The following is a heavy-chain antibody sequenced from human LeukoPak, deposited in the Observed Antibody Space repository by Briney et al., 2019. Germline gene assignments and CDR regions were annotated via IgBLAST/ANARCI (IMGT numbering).Heavy chain of an antibody. V-gene: IGHV3-49*03. J-gene: IGHJ6*03. CDR2: IRSKAYGGTT. CDR1: GFTFGDYA. Sequence: GRSLRLSCTASGFTFGDYAMSWFRQAPGEGLEWGGFIRSKAYGGTTEYAASVKGRFTISRDDSKSIAYLQMHSLKTEDAAVYYCTRDREVGRYYHYYYCMDVWGKGAKVTVSS. CDR3: TRDREVGRYYHYYYCMDV. D-gene: IGHD2-2*01.